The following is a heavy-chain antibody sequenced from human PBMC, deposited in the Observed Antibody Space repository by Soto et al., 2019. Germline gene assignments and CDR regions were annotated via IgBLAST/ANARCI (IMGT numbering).Heavy chain of an antibody. CDR2: INHSGST. J-gene: IGHJ6*02. V-gene: IGHV4-34*01. Sequence: SETLSLTCAVYGGSFSGYYWSWIRQPPGKGLEWIGEINHSGSTNYNPSLKSRVTISVDTSKNQFSLKLSSVTAADTAVYYCARGSKQLVRYYGMDVWGQGTTVTVSS. CDR3: ARGSKQLVRYYGMDV. D-gene: IGHD6-6*01. CDR1: GGSFSGYY.